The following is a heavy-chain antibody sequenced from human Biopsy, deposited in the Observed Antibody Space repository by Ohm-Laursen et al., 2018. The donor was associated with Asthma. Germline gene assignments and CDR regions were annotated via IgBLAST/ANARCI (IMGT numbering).Heavy chain of an antibody. D-gene: IGHD2-2*01. CDR3: ARAGQCSSTSCYNPGWFDP. CDR1: GGSFSGYY. J-gene: IGHJ5*02. CDR2: INHSGST. V-gene: IGHV4-34*01. Sequence: GTLSLTCAVYGGSFSGYYWSWIRQPPGKGLEWIGEINHSGSTNYNPSLKSRVTISVDTSKNQFSLKLSSVTAADTAVYYCARAGQCSSTSCYNPGWFDPWGQGTLVTVSS.